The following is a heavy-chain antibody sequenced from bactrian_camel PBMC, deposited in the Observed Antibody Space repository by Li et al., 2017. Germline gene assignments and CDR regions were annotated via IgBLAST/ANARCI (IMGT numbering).Heavy chain of an antibody. J-gene: IGHJ6*01. V-gene: IGHV3S1*01. Sequence: HVQLVESGGGSVQAGGSLRLSCVASGYTYSRLCMGWVRQAPGKEREGVAQKTTSSGSTSYADSVKSRFTISQDNAKNTLYLQMNSLKPEDTGLYFCAAGDTWYCLSDFRARNFAYWGQGTQVTVS. CDR2: KTTSSGST. CDR1: GYTYSRLC. CDR3: AAGDTWYCLSDFRARNFAY. D-gene: IGHD2*01.